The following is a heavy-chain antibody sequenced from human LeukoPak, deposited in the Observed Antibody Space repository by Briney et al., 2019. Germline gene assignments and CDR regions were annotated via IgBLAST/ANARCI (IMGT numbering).Heavy chain of an antibody. CDR3: ARDRNDYVWGSYRGYNWFDP. CDR1: GGTFSSYA. Sequence: GASVKVSCKASGGTFSSYAISWVRQAPGQGLEWMGGIIPIFGTANYAQKFQGRVTITMDESTSTAYMELSSLRSEDTAVYYCARDRNDYVWGSYRGYNWFDPWGQGTLVTVSS. D-gene: IGHD3-16*02. J-gene: IGHJ5*02. CDR2: IIPIFGTA. V-gene: IGHV1-69*05.